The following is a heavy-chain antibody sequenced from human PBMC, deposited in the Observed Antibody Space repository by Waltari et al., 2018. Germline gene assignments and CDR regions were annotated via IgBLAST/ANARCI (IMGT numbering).Heavy chain of an antibody. CDR1: GFTFDDYA. D-gene: IGHD3-10*01. V-gene: IGHV3-9*01. CDR3: AKDTAVTMVRGVTYYFDY. Sequence: EVQLVESGGGLVQPGRSLRLSCAASGFTFDDYAMHWVRPAPGKGLEWVSGISWNSGSIGYADSVKGRFTSSRDNAKNSLYLQMNSLRAEDTALYYCAKDTAVTMVRGVTYYFDYWGQGTLVTVSS. CDR2: ISWNSGSI. J-gene: IGHJ4*02.